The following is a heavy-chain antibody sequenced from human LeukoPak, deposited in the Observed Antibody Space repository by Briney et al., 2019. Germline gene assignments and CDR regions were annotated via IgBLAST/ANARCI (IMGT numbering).Heavy chain of an antibody. CDR1: GFTFSSYA. CDR2: ISSNGGST. Sequence: SGGSLRLSCAASGFTFSSYAMHWVRQAPGKGLEYVSAISSNGGSTYYANSVKGRFTISRDNSKNTLYLQMNSLRAEDTAVYYCSKWKAIVLVPAARSPIDYWGQGTLVTVSS. D-gene: IGHD2-2*01. CDR3: SKWKAIVLVPAARSPIDY. J-gene: IGHJ4*02. V-gene: IGHV3-64*01.